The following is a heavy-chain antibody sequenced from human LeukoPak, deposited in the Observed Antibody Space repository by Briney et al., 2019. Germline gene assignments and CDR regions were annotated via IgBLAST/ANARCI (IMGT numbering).Heavy chain of an antibody. CDR2: IRYDGSNK. J-gene: IGHJ4*02. CDR1: GFTFSSYG. CDR3: AKDPSFRPGYFDY. V-gene: IGHV3-30*02. Sequence: PGGSLRLSCAASGFTFSSYGMHWVRQAPGKGLEWVAFIRYDGSNKYYEDSVKGRFTISRDDSKNTLYLQMNSLRAEDTAVYYCAKDPSFRPGYFDYWGQGTLVTVSS.